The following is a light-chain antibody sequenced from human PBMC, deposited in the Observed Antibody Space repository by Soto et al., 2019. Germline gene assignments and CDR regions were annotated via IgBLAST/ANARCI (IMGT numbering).Light chain of an antibody. J-gene: IGLJ2*01. Sequence: QTVVTQPPSASGTPGQRVTISCSGSSSNIGTNYVYWYQQLPGTAPKLLIYSNNQRPSGVPDRFSGSKSGTSASLAISGLRSDDEADYYCAAWDDSLRGPVFGGGTQLTVL. V-gene: IGLV1-47*02. CDR1: SSNIGTNY. CDR3: AAWDDSLRGPV. CDR2: SNN.